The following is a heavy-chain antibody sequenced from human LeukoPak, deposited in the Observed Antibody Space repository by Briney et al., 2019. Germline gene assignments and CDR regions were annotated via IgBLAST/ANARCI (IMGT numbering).Heavy chain of an antibody. CDR1: GGSISSYY. Sequence: SETLSLTCTVSGGSISSYYWSWIRQPPGKGLEWIGYIYYSGSTNYNPSLKSRVTISVDTSKNQFSLKLSSVTAADTAVYYCARGIAARHDYWGQGTLVTVS. V-gene: IGHV4-59*01. CDR2: IYYSGST. J-gene: IGHJ4*02. D-gene: IGHD6-6*01. CDR3: ARGIAARHDY.